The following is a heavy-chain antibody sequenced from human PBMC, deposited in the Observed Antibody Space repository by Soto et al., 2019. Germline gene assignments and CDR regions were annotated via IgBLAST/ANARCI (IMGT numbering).Heavy chain of an antibody. J-gene: IGHJ4*02. CDR1: GYSFTSYY. CDR3: ARGWRTYGNY. V-gene: IGHV1-46*01. CDR2: INPTADST. D-gene: IGHD3-10*01. Sequence: QVQLVQSGAEVKKPGASVKISCKASGYSFTSYYMHWVRQAPGQGLEWVGLINPTADSTSYAQKFQGRVTWTWDTSTSTVYMEVSSLRSEDTAMYYCARGWRTYGNYWGQGTLVTVSS.